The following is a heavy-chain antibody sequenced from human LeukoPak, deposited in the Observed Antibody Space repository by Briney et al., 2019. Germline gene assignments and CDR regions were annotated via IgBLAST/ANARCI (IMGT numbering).Heavy chain of an antibody. Sequence: GGSLRLSCAASGFTFSSYWIHWVRLVPGKSLVWVSRIKGGGTTTDYADSVKGRFTISRDDAKNTLYLQMNSLRAEDTAVYYCTTIRPGYWGQGTLVTVSP. J-gene: IGHJ4*02. CDR1: GFTFSSYW. CDR2: IKGGGTTT. CDR3: TTIRPGY. V-gene: IGHV3-74*01. D-gene: IGHD5-12*01.